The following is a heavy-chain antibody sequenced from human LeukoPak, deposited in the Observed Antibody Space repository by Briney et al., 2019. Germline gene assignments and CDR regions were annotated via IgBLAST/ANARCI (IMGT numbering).Heavy chain of an antibody. V-gene: IGHV5-51*01. D-gene: IGHD3-10*01. CDR1: GYSFTNYW. Sequence: GESLKISCKASGYSFTNYWIPWVRQMPGKGLERMGILYPGDSDARYSPSFQGQVTISADKSISTAYLQWSSLKASDSAIYYCARQSPAGSGGYYYYMDVWAKGTTVTVS. J-gene: IGHJ6*03. CDR2: LYPGDSDA. CDR3: ARQSPAGSGGYYYYMDV.